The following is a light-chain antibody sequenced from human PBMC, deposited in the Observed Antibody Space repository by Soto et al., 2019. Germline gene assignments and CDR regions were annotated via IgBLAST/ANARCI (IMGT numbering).Light chain of an antibody. V-gene: IGKV1-39*01. CDR1: QSINSY. CDR2: AAS. CDR3: QHTYSTSWT. Sequence: SLYESVGDRVTITCRASQSINSYLNWYQQKPGKAPKLLIYAASSLQSGVPSRFSGSGSGTDFTLTISSLQPEDFATYCCQHTYSTSWTFGQGTKV. J-gene: IGKJ1*01.